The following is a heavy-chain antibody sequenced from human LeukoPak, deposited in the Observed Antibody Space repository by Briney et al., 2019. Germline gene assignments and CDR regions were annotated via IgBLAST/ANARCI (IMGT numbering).Heavy chain of an antibody. J-gene: IGHJ4*02. CDR1: GFTFSTYG. D-gene: IGHD6-13*01. CDR2: ISHDGSDK. V-gene: IGHV3-30*03. Sequence: GGSLRLSCVASGFTFSTYGMHWVRQAPGKGLEWAAVISHDGSDKYYADPVKGRFTISRDNSKNTLFLQMNSLRAEDTAVYYCARVIAAAGKALDYWGQGTLVTVSS. CDR3: ARVIAAAGKALDY.